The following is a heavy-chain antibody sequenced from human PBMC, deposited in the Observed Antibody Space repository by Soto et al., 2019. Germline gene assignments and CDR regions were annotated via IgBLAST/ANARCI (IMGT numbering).Heavy chain of an antibody. J-gene: IGHJ4*02. CDR3: ARGMYYYDSSAIDY. Sequence: EVQLVESGGGLVQPGGSLRLSCAASGFTFSSYDMHWVRQATGKGLEWVSAIGTAGDTYHPGSVKGRFTISRENAKNSLYLQMNSLRAGDTAVYYCARGMYYYDSSAIDYWGQGTLVTVSS. D-gene: IGHD3-22*01. CDR1: GFTFSSYD. V-gene: IGHV3-13*01. CDR2: IGTAGDT.